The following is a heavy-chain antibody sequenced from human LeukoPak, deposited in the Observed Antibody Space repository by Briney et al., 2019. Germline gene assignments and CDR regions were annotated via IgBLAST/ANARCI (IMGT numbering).Heavy chain of an antibody. CDR3: IKEGGSYHGYFDS. CDR1: GFTFGDYA. CDR2: IRWDSGYF. D-gene: IGHD3-16*02. J-gene: IGHJ4*02. Sequence: PGRSLGLSCAASGFTFGDYAMHSGRQGPGKCPEWVSGIRWDSGYFAYADSVKGRFTISRDNAKNFLYLQMQSLRVEDTALYYCIKEGGSYHGYFDSWGQGTLVTVSS. V-gene: IGHV3-9*01.